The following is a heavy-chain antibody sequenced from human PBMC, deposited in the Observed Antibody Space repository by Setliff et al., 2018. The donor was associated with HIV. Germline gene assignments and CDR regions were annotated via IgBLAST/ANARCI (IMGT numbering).Heavy chain of an antibody. V-gene: IGHV3-11*04. Sequence: GSLRLSCAASGFKFSDYHMTWIRQTPGKGLEWISYISSGSSSILYADSVKGRFTISRDNAKNSLYLQMNSLRIEDTSVYYCARGDHDVWGDYSNFFDSWGQGTLVTVSS. CDR1: GFKFSDYH. J-gene: IGHJ5*01. CDR2: ISSGSSSI. CDR3: ARGDHDVWGDYSNFFDS. D-gene: IGHD3-3*01.